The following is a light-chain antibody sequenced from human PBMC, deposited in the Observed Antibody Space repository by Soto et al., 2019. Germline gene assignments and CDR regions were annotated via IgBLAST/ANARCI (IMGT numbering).Light chain of an antibody. CDR3: QQYNNWPYT. J-gene: IGKJ2*01. V-gene: IGKV3-15*01. Sequence: EIVMMQSPASLSVSPGERATLSCRASQSVSSNLAWYQQIPCQAPRLLIYGASSRATGVPARFSGSGSGTEFTLSISSLQSEDFAVYYCQQYNNWPYTFGQGTKLEIK. CDR2: GAS. CDR1: QSVSSN.